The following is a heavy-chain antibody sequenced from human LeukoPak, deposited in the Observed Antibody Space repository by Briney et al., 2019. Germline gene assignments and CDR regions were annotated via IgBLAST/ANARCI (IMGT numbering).Heavy chain of an antibody. Sequence: PETLSLTCTVSGGSISSYYWSWIRQPPGKGLEWIGYIYYSGSANYNPSLKSRVTISVDTSKNQFSLKLSSVTAADTAVYYCARASIAVADIDYWGQGTLVTVSS. V-gene: IGHV4-59*01. CDR2: IYYSGSA. J-gene: IGHJ4*02. CDR3: ARASIAVADIDY. D-gene: IGHD6-19*01. CDR1: GGSISSYY.